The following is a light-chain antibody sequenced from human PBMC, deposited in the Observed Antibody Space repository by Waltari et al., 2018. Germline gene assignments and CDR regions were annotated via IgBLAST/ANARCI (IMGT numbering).Light chain of an antibody. J-gene: IGLJ1*01. V-gene: IGLV3-1*01. CDR1: KLGDKY. CDR2: EDH. CDR3: QAWDNSDYI. Sequence: SYELPQPPSVSVSPGQTASITRSGDKLGDKYVCWYQQRPGQSPVMVIYEDHKRPSGIPERFSGSNSGNTATLTISGTQAMDEADYYCQAWDNSDYIFGPGTKVTVL.